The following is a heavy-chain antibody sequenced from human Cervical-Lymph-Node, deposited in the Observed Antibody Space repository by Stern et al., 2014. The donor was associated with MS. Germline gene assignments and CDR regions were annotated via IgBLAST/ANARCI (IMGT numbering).Heavy chain of an antibody. D-gene: IGHD4-17*01. Sequence: VQLVESGAEVKKPGESLKISCKGSGYSFTANWIAWVRQMPGKGLEWMGIIYPGDSDTRYSTSFQGQVTISADKSSSTAYLQWSSLKASDTAMYYCARDYGDYAFDYWGQGTLVTVSS. J-gene: IGHJ4*02. CDR2: IYPGDSDT. V-gene: IGHV5-51*01. CDR3: ARDYGDYAFDY. CDR1: GYSFTANW.